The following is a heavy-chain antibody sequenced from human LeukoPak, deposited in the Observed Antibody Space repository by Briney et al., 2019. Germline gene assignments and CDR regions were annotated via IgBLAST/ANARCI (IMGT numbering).Heavy chain of an antibody. CDR1: GHSLSSDYF. Sequence: SETLSLTCAVSGHSLSSDYFWGWIRPSPGKGLEWIGSFSHGGSAYYSPSLKSRVTMSVDTSKNHFSLNLNSVTAADTGVYYCARGAITSSWHWFDPWGQGTLVIVSS. CDR3: ARGAITSSWHWFDP. J-gene: IGHJ5*02. V-gene: IGHV4-38-2*01. D-gene: IGHD6-13*01. CDR2: FSHGGSA.